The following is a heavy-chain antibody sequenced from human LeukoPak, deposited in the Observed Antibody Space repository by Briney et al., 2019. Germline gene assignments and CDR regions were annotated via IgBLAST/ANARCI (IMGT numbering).Heavy chain of an antibody. CDR1: GYSISSGYY. Sequence: SETLSLTCTVSGYSISSGYYWGWIRQPPGKGLEWIGSIYHSGSTYYNPSLKSRVTISVDTSKNQFSLKLSSVTAADTAVYYCAREPEMATIAFDYWGQGTLVTVSS. J-gene: IGHJ4*02. D-gene: IGHD5-24*01. CDR3: AREPEMATIAFDY. V-gene: IGHV4-38-2*02. CDR2: IYHSGST.